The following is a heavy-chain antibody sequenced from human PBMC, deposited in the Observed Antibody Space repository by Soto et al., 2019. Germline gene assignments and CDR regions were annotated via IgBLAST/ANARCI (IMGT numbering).Heavy chain of an antibody. CDR2: IKQDGSHK. J-gene: IGHJ4*02. CDR3: ARGSSVYESSGYAFDY. Sequence: EVQLVESGGGLGQPGGSLRLSCAASGFTFSNYWMSWVRQAPGKGLEWVANIKQDGSHKFYVDSVKGRFTMSRDNGKNSLYLQMSSLRAEDTAVYYCARGSSVYESSGYAFDYWGQGSLVTVSS. V-gene: IGHV3-7*01. D-gene: IGHD3-22*01. CDR1: GFTFSNYW.